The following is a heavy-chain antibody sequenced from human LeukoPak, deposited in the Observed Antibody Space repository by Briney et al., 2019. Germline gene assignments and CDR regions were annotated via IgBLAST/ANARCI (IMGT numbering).Heavy chain of an antibody. CDR1: GFTFSTYA. CDR2: ISGSGGTT. CDR3: AKSIGGVVVVAADY. J-gene: IGHJ4*02. D-gene: IGHD2-15*01. Sequence: GGSLRLSCAASGFTFSTYAMTWVRQAPGKGLEWVSVISGSGGTTYYADSVKGRFTLSRDNSKNTVFLQMNSLRAEDTADYYCAKSIGGVVVVAADYWGQGTLVTVSS. V-gene: IGHV3-23*01.